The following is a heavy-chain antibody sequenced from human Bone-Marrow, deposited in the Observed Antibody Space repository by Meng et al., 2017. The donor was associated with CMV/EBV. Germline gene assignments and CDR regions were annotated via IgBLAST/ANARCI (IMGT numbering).Heavy chain of an antibody. J-gene: IGHJ4*01. D-gene: IGHD3-22*01. CDR3: TRGEAQYYDSSGYYSPFAD. CDR1: GFTFSSYA. V-gene: IGHV3-23*01. CDR2: ISGSGGST. Sequence: GESLKISCAASGFTFSSYAMSWVRQAPGKGLEWVSAISGSGGSTYYADSVKGRFTISRDNSKNTLYLQMNSLRAEDTAVYYCTRGEAQYYDSSGYYSPFADWGHGNRVNGAS.